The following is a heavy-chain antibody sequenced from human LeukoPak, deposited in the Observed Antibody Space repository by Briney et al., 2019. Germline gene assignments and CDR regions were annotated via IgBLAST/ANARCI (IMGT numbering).Heavy chain of an antibody. CDR2: IYYSGST. CDR1: GGSISRYY. J-gene: IGHJ4*02. CDR3: ARHLRGNNFGWLPYFDY. D-gene: IGHD3-9*01. Sequence: SETLSLTCTVSGGSISRYYGSWIRQPPGEGREGIGYIYYSGSTNYNPSLKSRVTISVDPSKNQFSLKLSSVTAADTAVYYCARHLRGNNFGWLPYFDYWGQGTLVTVSS. V-gene: IGHV4-59*08.